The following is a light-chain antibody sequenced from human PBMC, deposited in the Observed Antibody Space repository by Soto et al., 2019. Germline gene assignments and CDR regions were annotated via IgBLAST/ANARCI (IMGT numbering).Light chain of an antibody. CDR2: DTS. Sequence: EVVMTQSPATLSVSPGEGATRSCTASQGIGDTLAWYQQKPGQTPRLLIYDTSIRATGVPARFSGSRSGAEFTLTISSLQSEDFAVYYCQHYVTWPLTFGGGTKVDIK. CDR1: QGIGDT. CDR3: QHYVTWPLT. J-gene: IGKJ4*01. V-gene: IGKV3-15*01.